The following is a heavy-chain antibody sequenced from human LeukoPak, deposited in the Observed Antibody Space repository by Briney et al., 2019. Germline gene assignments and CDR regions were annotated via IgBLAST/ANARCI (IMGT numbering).Heavy chain of an antibody. CDR2: INHSGST. D-gene: IGHD5-12*01. Sequence: SETLSLTCAVYGGSFSGYYWSWIRQPPGKGLEWIGEINHSGSTNYNPSLKSRVPISVDTSKNQFSLKLSSVTAADTAVYYCARGRGRYSGYDSRGTLNYWGQGTLVTVSS. CDR1: GGSFSGYY. J-gene: IGHJ4*02. CDR3: ARGRGRYSGYDSRGTLNY. V-gene: IGHV4-34*01.